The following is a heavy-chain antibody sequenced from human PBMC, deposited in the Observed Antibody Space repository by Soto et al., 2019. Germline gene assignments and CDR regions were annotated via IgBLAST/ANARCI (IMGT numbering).Heavy chain of an antibody. Sequence: ASVKVSCKASCYTFTSYGISWVRQAPGQGLEWMGRISAYNGNTNYAQKLQGRVTMTTDTSTSTAYMELRSLRSDDTAVYYCARDSGVLMVYATSPWGQGTLVTVSS. CDR3: ARDSGVLMVYATSP. CDR2: ISAYNGNT. J-gene: IGHJ5*02. CDR1: CYTFTSYG. V-gene: IGHV1-18*01. D-gene: IGHD2-8*01.